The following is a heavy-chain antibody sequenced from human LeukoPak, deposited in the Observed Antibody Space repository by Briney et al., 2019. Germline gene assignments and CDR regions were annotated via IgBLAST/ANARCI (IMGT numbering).Heavy chain of an antibody. CDR1: GYTFTGYY. J-gene: IGHJ4*02. Sequence: ASVKVSCKASGYTFTGYYMHWVRQAPGQGLEWMGWINPNSGGTNYAQKFQGRVTMTRDTSISTAYMELSRLRSDDTAVYYCARLVVVAAAGDLDYWGQGTLVTVSS. CDR2: INPNSGGT. CDR3: ARLVVVAAAGDLDY. D-gene: IGHD2-15*01. V-gene: IGHV1-2*02.